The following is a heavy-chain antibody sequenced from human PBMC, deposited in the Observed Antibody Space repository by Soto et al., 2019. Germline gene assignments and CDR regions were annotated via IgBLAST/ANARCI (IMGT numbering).Heavy chain of an antibody. CDR3: TTELVPLGSGSYYPYY. Sequence: GGSLRLSCAASGFTFSNAWMSWVRQAPGKGLEWVGRIKSKTDGGTTDYAAPVKGRFTISRDDSKNTLYLQMNSLKTEDTAVYYCTTELVPLGSGSYYPYYWGQGTLVTVSS. V-gene: IGHV3-15*01. CDR2: IKSKTDGGTT. D-gene: IGHD3-10*01. J-gene: IGHJ4*02. CDR1: GFTFSNAW.